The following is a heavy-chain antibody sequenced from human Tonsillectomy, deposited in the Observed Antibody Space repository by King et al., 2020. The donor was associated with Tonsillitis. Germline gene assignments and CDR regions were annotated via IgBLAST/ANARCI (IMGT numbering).Heavy chain of an antibody. CDR2: NTSGSRTR. J-gene: IGHJ6*02. CDR3: AREREEVYDGMDG. CDR1: GFTFSTYT. V-gene: IGHV3-48*04. Sequence: VQLVESGGVLVQPGGSLRLSCAASGFTFSTYTMNWVRQAPGRGLEGGSYNTSGSRTRYYADSVKGRFTISRDNAKNSLYLQMNSLRAEDTAVYYCAREREEVYDGMDGWGQGTTVTVSS.